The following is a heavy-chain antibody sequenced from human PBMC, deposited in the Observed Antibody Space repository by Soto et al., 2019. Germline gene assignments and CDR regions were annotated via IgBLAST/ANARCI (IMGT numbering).Heavy chain of an antibody. CDR1: GYTFTSYG. Sequence: ASVKVSCKASGYTFTSYGISWVRQAPGQGLEWMGWISAYNGNTNYAQKLQGRVTMTTDTSTSTAYMELRSLRSDDTAVYYCARVTPSLGIAAAGSWFDPWGQGTLVTAPQ. J-gene: IGHJ5*02. D-gene: IGHD6-13*01. V-gene: IGHV1-18*01. CDR2: ISAYNGNT. CDR3: ARVTPSLGIAAAGSWFDP.